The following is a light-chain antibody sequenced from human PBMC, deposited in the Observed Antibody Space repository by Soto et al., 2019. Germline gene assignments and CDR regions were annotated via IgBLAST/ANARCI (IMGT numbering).Light chain of an antibody. Sequence: SVLTQPASVSGSPGQSITISCTGTSSDVGGYNYVSWYQQHPGKAPKLMIYDVSNRPSGVSNRFSGSKSGNTASLTISGLQAEDEADYYCSSYRISSTYVFGSGTKVTVL. V-gene: IGLV2-14*01. J-gene: IGLJ1*01. CDR3: SSYRISSTYV. CDR1: SSDVGGYNY. CDR2: DVS.